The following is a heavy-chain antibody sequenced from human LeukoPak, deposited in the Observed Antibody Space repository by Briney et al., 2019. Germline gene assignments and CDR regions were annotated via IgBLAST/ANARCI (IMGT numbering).Heavy chain of an antibody. CDR3: ARGVNTPARYFDWLAPVADYYYYYGMDV. Sequence: GASVKVSCKASGYTFTSYDINWVRQATGQGLEWMGWMNPNSGNTGYAQKFQGRVTMTRNTSISTAYMELSSLRSEDTAVYYCARGVNTPARYFDWLAPVADYYYYYGMDVWGQGTTVTVSS. D-gene: IGHD3-9*01. CDR1: GYTFTSYD. V-gene: IGHV1-8*01. CDR2: MNPNSGNT. J-gene: IGHJ6*02.